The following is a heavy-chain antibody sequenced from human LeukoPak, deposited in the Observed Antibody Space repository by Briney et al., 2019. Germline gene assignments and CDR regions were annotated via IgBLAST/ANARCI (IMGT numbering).Heavy chain of an antibody. V-gene: IGHV3-23*01. CDR2: MSYSGSST. D-gene: IGHD6-6*01. CDR1: GFTFSSYT. CDR3: AKDRSSSFSGFLEY. J-gene: IGHJ4*02. Sequence: PGGSLRLSCAASGFTFSSYTMNWVPQAPGEGLEWVSAMSYSGSSTYYADSVKGRFTISRDNSKNTLYLQMNSLRAEDTAVYYCAKDRSSSFSGFLEYWGQGTLVTVSS.